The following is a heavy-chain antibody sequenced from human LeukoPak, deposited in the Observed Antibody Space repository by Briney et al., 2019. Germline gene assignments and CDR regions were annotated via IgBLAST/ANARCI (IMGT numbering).Heavy chain of an antibody. V-gene: IGHV4-59*11. CDR2: IHRGGTT. J-gene: IGHJ5*02. CDR1: APSIMSHEY. CDR3: ARNTNGLGDVNWFDP. Sequence: SETLSLTCAVAAPSIMSHEYWNWIRQPPGKGREWIGFIHRGGTTNYNPSLEGRGAISVDTSKTQFSLTLTSVTDADTAVYYCARNTNGLGDVNWFDPWGQGTLATASS. D-gene: IGHD2-8*01.